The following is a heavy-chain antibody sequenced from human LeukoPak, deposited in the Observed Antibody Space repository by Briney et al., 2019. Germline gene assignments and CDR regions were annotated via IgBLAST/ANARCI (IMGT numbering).Heavy chain of an antibody. CDR2: IYHSGST. D-gene: IGHD2-15*01. CDR3: ARALVVAATSGYFDY. V-gene: IGHV4-34*01. Sequence: SETLSLTCAVYGGSFSGYYWSWIRQPPGKGLEWIGEIYHSGSTNYNPSLKSRVTISVDKSKNQFSLKLSSVTAADTAVYYCARALVVAATSGYFDYWGQGTLVTVSS. CDR1: GGSFSGYY. J-gene: IGHJ4*02.